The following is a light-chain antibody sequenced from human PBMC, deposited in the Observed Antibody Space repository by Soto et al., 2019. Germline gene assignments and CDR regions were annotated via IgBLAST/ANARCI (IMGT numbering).Light chain of an antibody. Sequence: QSALTQPASVSGSPGQSITISCTGTSSDVGGYNFVSWYQQHPGKAPKLMIYAVSNRPSGVSDRFSGSKSGNTASLTISGLQADDEADYYCSSYTSSSTLQVFGTGTKLTVL. V-gene: IGLV2-14*01. CDR3: SSYTSSSTLQV. CDR1: SSDVGGYNF. CDR2: AVS. J-gene: IGLJ1*01.